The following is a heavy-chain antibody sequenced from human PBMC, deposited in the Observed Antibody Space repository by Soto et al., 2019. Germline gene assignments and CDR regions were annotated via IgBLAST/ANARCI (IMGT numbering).Heavy chain of an antibody. J-gene: IGHJ6*02. CDR2: IIPIFGTA. CDR1: GGTFSSYA. V-gene: IGHV1-69*13. D-gene: IGHD2-2*01. CDR3: ARDQEDIVVVPAAMGDYYYYGMDV. Sequence: SVKVSCKASGGTFSSYAISWVRQAPGQGLEWMGGIIPIFGTANYAQKFQGRVTITADESTSTAYMELSSLRSEDTAVYYCARDQEDIVVVPAAMGDYYYYGMDVWGQGTTVTVSS.